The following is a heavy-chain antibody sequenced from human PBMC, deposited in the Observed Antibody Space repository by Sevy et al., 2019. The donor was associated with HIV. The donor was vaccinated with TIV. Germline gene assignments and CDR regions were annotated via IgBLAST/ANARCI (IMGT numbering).Heavy chain of an antibody. CDR1: GGSFSGYY. V-gene: IGHV4-34*01. D-gene: IGHD4-17*01. J-gene: IGHJ3*02. Sequence: SETLSLTCAVYGGSFSGYYWSWIRQPPGKGLEWIGEINHSGSTNYNPSLKSRVTISVDTSKNQFSLKLSSVTAADTALYYCASSIYGGNPRGGAFDIWGQGTMVTVSS. CDR3: ASSIYGGNPRGGAFDI. CDR2: INHSGST.